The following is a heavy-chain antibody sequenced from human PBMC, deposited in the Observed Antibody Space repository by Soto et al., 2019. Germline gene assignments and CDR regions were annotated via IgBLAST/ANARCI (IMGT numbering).Heavy chain of an antibody. V-gene: IGHV4-31*03. CDR3: ARKKGYSYGPHYFDY. D-gene: IGHD5-18*01. CDR2: IYYSGST. J-gene: IGHJ4*02. Sequence: QVQLQESGPGLVKPSQTLSLTCTVSGGSISSGGYYWSWIRQHPGKGLEWIGNIYYSGSTFYNPSLKSRVTISVDTSKNQFSMKLSSVTAADTAVYYCARKKGYSYGPHYFDYWGQGTLVTVSS. CDR1: GGSISSGGYY.